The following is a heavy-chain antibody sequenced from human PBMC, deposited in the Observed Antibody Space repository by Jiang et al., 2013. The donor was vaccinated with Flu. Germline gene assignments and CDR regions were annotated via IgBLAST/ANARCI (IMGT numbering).Heavy chain of an antibody. J-gene: IGHJ4*02. V-gene: IGHV3-30*07. CDR3: ARDETAFDY. Sequence: KGRFTISRDNSKNTLYLQMNSLRAEDTAVYYCARDETAFDYWGQGTLVTVSS.